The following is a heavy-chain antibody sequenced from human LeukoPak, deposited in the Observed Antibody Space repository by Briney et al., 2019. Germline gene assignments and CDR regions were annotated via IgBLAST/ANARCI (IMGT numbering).Heavy chain of an antibody. J-gene: IGHJ4*02. CDR3: ARPRRGGYEADY. CDR1: GYTFTSYD. D-gene: IGHD5-12*01. Sequence: ASVKVSCKASGYTFTSYDINWVRQATGQGLEWMGWMNPNSGNTGYAQKFQGRVTMTRNTSISTAYMELSSLRSEDTAVYYCARPRRGGYEADYWGQGTLVTVPS. CDR2: MNPNSGNT. V-gene: IGHV1-8*01.